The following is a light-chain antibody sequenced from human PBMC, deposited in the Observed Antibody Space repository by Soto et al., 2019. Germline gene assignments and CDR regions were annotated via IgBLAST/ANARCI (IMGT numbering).Light chain of an antibody. CDR2: GAS. CDR1: QTVSSSY. V-gene: IGKV3-20*01. CDR3: QQYGTSYT. J-gene: IGKJ2*01. Sequence: EIVLTQSPCTLSLSPGERATLSCRASQTVSSSYLAWYQQKPGQAPRLVIYGASSRATDIPDRFSGSGSGKDFTLTISRLEPEDFAVYYCQQYGTSYTFGQGTKLEIK.